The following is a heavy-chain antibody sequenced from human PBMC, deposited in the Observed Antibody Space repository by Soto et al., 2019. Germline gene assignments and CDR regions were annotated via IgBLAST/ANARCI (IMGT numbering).Heavy chain of an antibody. CDR2: LSYDGRDE. D-gene: IGHD5-18*01. CDR3: AKGRGYNFLQIDMDA. CDR1: GFTFSGYG. Sequence: QVQLVESGGGVVQPGRSLRLSCAASGFTFSGYGMHWVRQAPGKGLKWVAALSYDGRDEYYVDSVKGRFTISRDNSKNTLSLQMNSLSPEDTAVYYCAKGRGYNFLQIDMDAWGQGTTVTVSS. J-gene: IGHJ6*02. V-gene: IGHV3-30*18.